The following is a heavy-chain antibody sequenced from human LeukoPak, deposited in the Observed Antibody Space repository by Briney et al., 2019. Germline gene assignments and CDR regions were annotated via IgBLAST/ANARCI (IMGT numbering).Heavy chain of an antibody. J-gene: IGHJ4*02. CDR2: ISASGST. CDR1: NGSISIYY. D-gene: IGHD4-17*01. Sequence: PSETLSLTCTVSNGSISIYYWSWVRQPAGKGLEWIGRISASGSTNYNPSLKRRVTMSLDTSKNQFSLKLSSVTAADTAVYYCAREITVTRPFDYWGPGTLVTVSS. CDR3: AREITVTRPFDY. V-gene: IGHV4-4*07.